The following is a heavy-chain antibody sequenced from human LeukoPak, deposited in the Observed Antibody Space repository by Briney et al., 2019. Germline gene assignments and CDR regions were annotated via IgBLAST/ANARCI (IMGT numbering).Heavy chain of an antibody. CDR1: GGSISSGGYS. J-gene: IGHJ3*02. Sequence: SETLSLTCAVSGGSISSGGYSWSWIRQPPGKGLEWIGYIYHSGSTYYNPSLKSRVTISVDRSKNQFSLKLSSVTAADTAVYYCAREATMTTNAFDIWGQGTMVTVSS. CDR3: AREATMTTNAFDI. V-gene: IGHV4-30-2*01. D-gene: IGHD5-24*01. CDR2: IYHSGST.